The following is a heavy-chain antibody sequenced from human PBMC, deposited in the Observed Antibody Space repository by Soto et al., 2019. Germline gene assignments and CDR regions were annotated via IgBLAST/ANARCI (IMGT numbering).Heavy chain of an antibody. CDR3: AGENGSGSYYNGDYYYYMDV. CDR2: INPSGGST. CDR1: GYTFTSYY. J-gene: IGHJ6*03. V-gene: IGHV1-46*03. Sequence: ASVKVSCKASGYTFTSYYMHWVRQAPGQGLEWMGIINPSGGSTSYAQKFQGRVTMTRDTSTSTVYMELSSLRSEDTAVYYCAGENGSGSYYNGDYYYYMDVWGKGTTVTVSS. D-gene: IGHD3-10*01.